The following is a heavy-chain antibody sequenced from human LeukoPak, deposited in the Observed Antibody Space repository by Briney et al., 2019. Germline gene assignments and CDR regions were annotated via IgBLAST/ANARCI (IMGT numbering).Heavy chain of an antibody. D-gene: IGHD5-24*01. CDR1: GFTFTNYA. CDR2: LSPSGADT. CDR3: ARRAYNWGAFDI. V-gene: IGHV3-23*01. J-gene: IGHJ3*02. Sequence: PGGSLRLSCAASGFTFTNYAMNWVRQAPGKGLEWVSTLSPSGADTYYADSVKGRFTISRDIPKNTLYLQMNSLRAEDTAVYYCARRAYNWGAFDIWGQGTMVTVSS.